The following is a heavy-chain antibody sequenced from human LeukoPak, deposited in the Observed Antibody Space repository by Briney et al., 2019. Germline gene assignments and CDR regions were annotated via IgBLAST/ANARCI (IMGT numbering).Heavy chain of an antibody. V-gene: IGHV3-74*01. J-gene: IGHJ4*02. Sequence: QPGGSLRLSCAASGFTFSSYWMHWVRQAPGKGLVWVSRINSDGSSTSYADSVKGRFTISRDNAKNSLYLQMNSLRAEDTAVYYCARRVTFGGVIVQGLDYWGQGTLVSVSS. D-gene: IGHD3-16*02. CDR3: ARRVTFGGVIVQGLDY. CDR1: GFTFSSYW. CDR2: INSDGSST.